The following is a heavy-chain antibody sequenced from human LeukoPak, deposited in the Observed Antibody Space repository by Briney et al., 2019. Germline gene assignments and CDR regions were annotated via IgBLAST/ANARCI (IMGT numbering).Heavy chain of an antibody. CDR3: ARAYSGTYGLGYYYMDV. CDR1: GFTFSSYN. Sequence: GGSLRLSCAASGFTFSSYNMNWVRQAPGKAMEWVSSITSSATYIFYADSVKGRFTISRDNAKNSLYLQMNSLRAEDTAVYFCARAYSGTYGLGYYYMDVWGKGTTVTVSS. D-gene: IGHD1-26*01. CDR2: ITSSATYI. J-gene: IGHJ6*03. V-gene: IGHV3-21*01.